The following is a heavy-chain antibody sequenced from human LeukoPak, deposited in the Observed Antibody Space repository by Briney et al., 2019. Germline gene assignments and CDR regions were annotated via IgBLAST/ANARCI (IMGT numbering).Heavy chain of an antibody. D-gene: IGHD5-18*01. CDR2: IYYSGST. CDR1: GGSISSGDYY. CDR3: ARRYSYGYRRFDY. Sequence: SETLSLTCTVSGGSISSGDYYWSWIRQPPGKGLEWIGYIYYSGSTYYNPSLKSRVTISVDTSKNQFSLKLSSVTAADTAVYYCARRYSYGYRRFDYWGQGTLVTVSS. V-gene: IGHV4-30-4*08. J-gene: IGHJ4*02.